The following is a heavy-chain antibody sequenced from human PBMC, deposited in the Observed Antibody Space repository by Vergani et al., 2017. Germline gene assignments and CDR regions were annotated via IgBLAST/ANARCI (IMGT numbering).Heavy chain of an antibody. CDR1: GGSFSGYY. Sequence: QLQLQESGPGLVKPSETLSLTCAVSGGSFSGYYWNWIRQPPGKGLEWIGEINHSGSSKYNPSLKSRVTISVDPSTNQFSLKLSSVTAADTAVYYCSSETDVDNGWYFDLWGRGTLVTVSS. V-gene: IGHV4-34*09. D-gene: IGHD2-8*01. J-gene: IGHJ2*01. CDR3: SSETDVDNGWYFDL. CDR2: INHSGSS.